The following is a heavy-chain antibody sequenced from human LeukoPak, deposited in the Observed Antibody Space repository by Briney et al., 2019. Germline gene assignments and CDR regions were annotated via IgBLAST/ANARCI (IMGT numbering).Heavy chain of an antibody. J-gene: IGHJ3*02. CDR2: ILFTGST. Sequence: SETLSLTCTVSGGSITSGNYYWGWIRQPPGKGLEWIGDILFTGSTYYSPSLKSRVTISVGTSTTQFSLKLTSVTAADTAVYYCARQIASSGYLPWAFDIWGQGTVVTVSS. CDR1: GGSITSGNYY. D-gene: IGHD3-22*01. CDR3: ARQIASSGYLPWAFDI. V-gene: IGHV4-39*01.